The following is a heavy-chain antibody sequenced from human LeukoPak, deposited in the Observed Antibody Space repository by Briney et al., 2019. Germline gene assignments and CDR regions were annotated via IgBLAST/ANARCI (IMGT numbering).Heavy chain of an antibody. D-gene: IGHD3-3*01. CDR3: AREGELRFLEWLNWFDP. J-gene: IGHJ5*02. V-gene: IGHV3-21*01. CDR1: GFTFSSYS. CDR2: ISSSSSYI. Sequence: GGSLRLSCAASGFTFSSYSMNWVRQAPGKGLEWVSSISSSSSYIYYADSVKGRFTISRDNAKNSLYLQMNSLRAEDTAVYYCAREGELRFLEWLNWFDPWGQGTLVTVSS.